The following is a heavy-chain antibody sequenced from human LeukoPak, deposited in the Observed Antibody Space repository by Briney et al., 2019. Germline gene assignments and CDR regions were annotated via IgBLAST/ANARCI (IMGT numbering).Heavy chain of an antibody. V-gene: IGHV4-59*01. D-gene: IGHD1-26*01. CDR3: ARVPATSGYFYYFDY. Sequence: SETLSLTCTVSGGSISSYYWGWIRQPPGKGLEWIGHIYYSGSTNYNPSLKSRVTISMDTSKNQFSLKLSSVTAADTAVYYCARVPATSGYFYYFDYWGRGTLVTVSS. J-gene: IGHJ4*02. CDR2: IYYSGST. CDR1: GGSISSYY.